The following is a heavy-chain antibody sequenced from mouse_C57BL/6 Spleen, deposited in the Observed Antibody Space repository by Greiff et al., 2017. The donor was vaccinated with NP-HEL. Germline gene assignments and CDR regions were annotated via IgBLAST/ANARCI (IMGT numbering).Heavy chain of an antibody. CDR3: ASSYYGNPYYYAMDY. J-gene: IGHJ4*01. CDR1: GYTFTSYW. CDR2: IHPNSGST. Sequence: VKLQESGAELVKPGASVKLSCKASGYTFTSYWMHWVKQRPGQGLEWIGMIHPNSGSTNYNEKFKSKATLTVDKSSSTAYMQLSSLTSEDSAVYYCASSYYGNPYYYAMDYWGQGTSVTVSS. D-gene: IGHD2-10*01. V-gene: IGHV1-64*01.